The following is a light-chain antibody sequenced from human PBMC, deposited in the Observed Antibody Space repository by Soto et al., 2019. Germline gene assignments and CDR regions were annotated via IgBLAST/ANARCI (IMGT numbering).Light chain of an antibody. CDR2: DTS. Sequence: DIQMTQSPSSLSASVGDRVTITCRASQSISTYLNWYQQKPGKAPKFLMYDTSSLQSGVPSRFSGSGSGTDFTLTISSLKPEDFATYYCQQSYSSPLTFGGGTKVEIK. J-gene: IGKJ4*01. CDR1: QSISTY. CDR3: QQSYSSPLT. V-gene: IGKV1-39*01.